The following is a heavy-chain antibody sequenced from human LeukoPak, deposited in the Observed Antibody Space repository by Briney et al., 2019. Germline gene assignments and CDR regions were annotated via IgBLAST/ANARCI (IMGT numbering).Heavy chain of an antibody. CDR3: ARANGYYGSGIPYFDF. CDR1: GGSISSGDYS. Sequence: PSQTLSLTCAVSGGSISSGDYSWSWIRQPPGKGLEWIGYTYHSVSTYYNPSLKSRVTISIERSKNQFSLKLTSVTAADAALYFCARANGYYGSGIPYFDFWGRGTLVTVSS. CDR2: TYHSVST. J-gene: IGHJ4*02. D-gene: IGHD3-10*01. V-gene: IGHV4-30-2*01.